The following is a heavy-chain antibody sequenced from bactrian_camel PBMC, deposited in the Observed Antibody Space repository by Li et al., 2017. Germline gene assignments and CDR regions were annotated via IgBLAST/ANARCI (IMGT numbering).Heavy chain of an antibody. D-gene: IGHD2*01. CDR1: GDDYNTNY. V-gene: IGHV3S54*01. CDR2: IYTAGGDA. CDR3: ATGDETVVKTPFST. J-gene: IGHJ4*01. Sequence: HVQLVESGGGSVQAGGSLRLSCAPSGDDYNTNYMVVAWFRQGPGKEREGIAAIYTAGGDAYSADSVKGRFTISRDNSQSTLYLQMNNLHAADSGLYYCATGDETVVKTPFSTRGPGTQVTVS.